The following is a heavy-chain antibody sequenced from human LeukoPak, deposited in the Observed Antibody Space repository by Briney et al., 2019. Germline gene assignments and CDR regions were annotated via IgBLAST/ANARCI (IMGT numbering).Heavy chain of an antibody. V-gene: IGHV3-11*04. CDR3: ARELRDYGGNPRGGYFDY. CDR1: GFTFSDYY. CDR2: ISSSGSTI. D-gene: IGHD4-23*01. J-gene: IGHJ4*02. Sequence: PGGSLRLSCAASGFTFSDYYMSWIRQAPGKGLEWVSYISSSGSTIYYADSVKGRFTISRDNAKNSLYLQMNSLRAEDTAVYYCARELRDYGGNPRGGYFDYWGQGTLVTVSS.